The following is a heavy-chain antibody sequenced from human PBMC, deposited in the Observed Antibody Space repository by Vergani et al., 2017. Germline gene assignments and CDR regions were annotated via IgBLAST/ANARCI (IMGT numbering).Heavy chain of an antibody. CDR3: AKDRGLGTVVTHWFDP. D-gene: IGHD4-23*01. V-gene: IGHV3-30*18. Sequence: QVQLVESGGGVVQPGRSLRLSCAASGFTFSSYGMHWVRQAPGKGLEWVAVISYDGSNKYYADSVKGRFTISRDNSKNTLYLQMNSLRAEDTAVYYCAKDRGLGTVVTHWFDPWGQGTLVTVSS. J-gene: IGHJ5*02. CDR1: GFTFSSYG. CDR2: ISYDGSNK.